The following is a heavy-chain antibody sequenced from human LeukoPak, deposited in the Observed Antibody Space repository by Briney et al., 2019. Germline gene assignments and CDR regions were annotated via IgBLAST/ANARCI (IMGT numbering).Heavy chain of an antibody. CDR1: GFTFDDYA. Sequence: GGSLRLSCAASGFTFDDYAMHWVRQAPGKGLEWVSLISGDGGSTYYADSVKGRFTISRDNSKNSLYLQMNSLRTEDTALYYCSKEGDWIDYDVIGVWGQGTTVTVSS. J-gene: IGHJ6*02. CDR3: SKEGDWIDYDVIGV. V-gene: IGHV3-43*02. CDR2: ISGDGGST. D-gene: IGHD1-1*01.